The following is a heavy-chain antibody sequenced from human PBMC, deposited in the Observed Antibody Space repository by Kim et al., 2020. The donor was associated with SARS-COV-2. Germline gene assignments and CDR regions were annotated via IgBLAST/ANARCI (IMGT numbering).Heavy chain of an antibody. J-gene: IGHJ6*01. D-gene: IGHD6-19*01. Sequence: GGSLRLSCAASGFTFRNYAISWVRQAPGKGLEWVSAISGSGGSTYYADSVKGRFTVSRDNSKSTLYLQMHSLRADDTAVYYCAKGGSGWYFGFYYYGMDV. CDR3: AKGGSGWYFGFYYYGMDV. CDR1: GFTFRNYA. CDR2: ISGSGGST. V-gene: IGHV3-23*01.